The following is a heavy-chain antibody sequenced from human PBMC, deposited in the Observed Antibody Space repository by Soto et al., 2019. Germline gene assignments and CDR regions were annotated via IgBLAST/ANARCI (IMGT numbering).Heavy chain of an antibody. Sequence: ASVKVSCKASGYTFTGYYMHWVRQAPGQGLEWMGWINPNSGGTNYAQKFQGRVTMTRDTSISTAYMELSRLRSDDTAVYYCARGKLYCSSTRCYPDWFDPWGEGTLVTVSS. J-gene: IGHJ5*02. CDR3: ARGKLYCSSTRCYPDWFDP. V-gene: IGHV1-2*02. D-gene: IGHD2-2*01. CDR2: INPNSGGT. CDR1: GYTFTGYY.